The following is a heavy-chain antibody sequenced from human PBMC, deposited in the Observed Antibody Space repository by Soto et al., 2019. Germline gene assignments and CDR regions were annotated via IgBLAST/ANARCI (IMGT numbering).Heavy chain of an antibody. CDR1: GYTFTSYG. J-gene: IGHJ6*02. D-gene: IGHD2-15*01. CDR2: ISVYNGNT. V-gene: IGHV1-18*01. CDR3: ARFVVVVAAAVSYYYGMDV. Sequence: QVQLVQSGAEVKKPGASVKVSCKASGYTFTSYGISWVRQAPGQGLEWMGWISVYNGNTNSAQKLQGRVTMTTDTSTSTDYMELRSLRSDDTAVYYCARFVVVVAAAVSYYYGMDVWGQGTTVTVSS.